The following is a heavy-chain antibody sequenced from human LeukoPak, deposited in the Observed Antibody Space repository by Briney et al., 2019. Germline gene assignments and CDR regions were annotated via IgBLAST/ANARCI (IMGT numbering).Heavy chain of an antibody. V-gene: IGHV3-23*01. J-gene: IGHJ6*02. CDR2: ISGHGSNT. CDR1: GFTFSTYA. CDR3: VKGMASGWGYYYYYGMDV. Sequence: PGGSLRLSCAASGFTFSTYAMGWVRQAPGKGLEWVSAISGHGSNTYYADSVKGRFTVSRDNSKNTLYLQMNSPRVEDTAVYYCVKGMASGWGYYYYYGMDVWGQGTTVTVSS. D-gene: IGHD6-19*01.